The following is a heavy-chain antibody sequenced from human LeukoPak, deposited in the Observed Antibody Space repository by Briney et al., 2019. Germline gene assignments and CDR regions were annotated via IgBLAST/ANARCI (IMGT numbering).Heavy chain of an antibody. J-gene: IGHJ4*02. V-gene: IGHV4-4*07. Sequence: PSETLSLTCTVSGGSISSYYWSWIRQPAGKGLEWIGRIYTSGSTNYNPSLKSRVTMSVDTSKNQFSLKLSSVTAADTAVYYCARDRDYDILTGSLYGIPFDYWGQGTLVTVSS. CDR2: IYTSGST. CDR3: ARDRDYDILTGSLYGIPFDY. D-gene: IGHD3-9*01. CDR1: GGSISSYY.